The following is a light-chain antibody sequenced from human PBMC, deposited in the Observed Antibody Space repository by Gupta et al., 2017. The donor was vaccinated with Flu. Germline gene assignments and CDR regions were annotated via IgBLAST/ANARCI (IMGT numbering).Light chain of an antibody. CDR3: QQYKNSPPLT. Sequence: EIVMTQSPATLSVSPGERATLSCRASQSVSSNLAWYQQKPGQAPRLLIYGASTRATGIPARFSGSWCGKYXPLTISXRHEEDFAVYYCQQYKNSPPLTFGXGTKVEIK. CDR1: QSVSSN. J-gene: IGKJ4*01. V-gene: IGKV3-15*01. CDR2: GAS.